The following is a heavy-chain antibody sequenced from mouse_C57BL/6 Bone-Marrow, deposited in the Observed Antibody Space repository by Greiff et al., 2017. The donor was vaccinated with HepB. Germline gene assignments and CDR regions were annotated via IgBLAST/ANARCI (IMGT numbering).Heavy chain of an antibody. J-gene: IGHJ1*03. V-gene: IGHV5-4*01. D-gene: IGHD1-1*01. CDR2: ISDGGSYT. CDR3: ARKGYYGSSPYWYFDV. Sequence: VQLVESGGGLVKPGGSLKLSCAASGFTFSSYAMSWVRQTPEKRLEWVATISDGGSYTYYPDNVKGRFTISRDNAKNNLYLQMSHLKSEDTAMYYCARKGYYGSSPYWYFDVWGTGTTVTVSS. CDR1: GFTFSSYA.